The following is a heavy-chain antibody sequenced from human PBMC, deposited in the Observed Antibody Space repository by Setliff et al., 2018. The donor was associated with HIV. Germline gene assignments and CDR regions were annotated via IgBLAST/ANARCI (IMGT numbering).Heavy chain of an antibody. CDR3: ARGYYDSSGYYYPFDY. CDR1: GFPFSDYY. Sequence: GGSLRLSCAISGFPFSDYYMSWIRQAPGKGLEWVSSISSSSSYKYYADSVKGRFTISRDNAKNSLYLQMNSLRAEDTAVYYCARGYYDSSGYYYPFDYWGQGTLVTVSS. CDR2: ISSSSSYK. D-gene: IGHD3-22*01. J-gene: IGHJ4*02. V-gene: IGHV3-11*06.